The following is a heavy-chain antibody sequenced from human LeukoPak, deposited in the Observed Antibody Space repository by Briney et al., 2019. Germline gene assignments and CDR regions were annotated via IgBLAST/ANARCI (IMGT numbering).Heavy chain of an antibody. J-gene: IGHJ4*02. CDR1: GFTFSGYA. CDR3: ARQIYPLYYFDY. CDR2: ISYDGSNR. D-gene: IGHD2-2*02. V-gene: IGHV3-30-3*01. Sequence: GGPLRLSCAASGFTFSGYAIHWVRQAPGKGLEWVAVISYDGSNRYYADSVKGRFTISRDNSRNTLYLQMNSLRPEDTAVYYCARQIYPLYYFDYWGQGTLVTVSS.